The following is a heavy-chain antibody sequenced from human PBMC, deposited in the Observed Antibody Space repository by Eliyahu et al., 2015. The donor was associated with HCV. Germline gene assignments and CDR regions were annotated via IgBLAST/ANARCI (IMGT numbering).Heavy chain of an antibody. D-gene: IGHD5-12*01. J-gene: IGHJ6*02. CDR3: ARTPNVDIVAASSSYYYYGMDV. Sequence: QVQLVQSGAEVKKPGSSVKVSCKASGGTFSSYAISWXRQAPGQGLEWMGGIIPIFGTANYAQKFQGRVTITADESTSTAYMELSSLRSEDTAVYYCARTPNVDIVAASSSYYYYGMDVWGQGTTVTVSS. V-gene: IGHV1-69*01. CDR2: IIPIFGTA. CDR1: GGTFSSYA.